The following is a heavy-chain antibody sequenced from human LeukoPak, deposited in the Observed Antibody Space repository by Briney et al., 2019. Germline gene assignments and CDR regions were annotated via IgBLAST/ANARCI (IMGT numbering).Heavy chain of an antibody. CDR1: GFTFSSYA. Sequence: PGGSLRLSCAASGFTFSSYAMSWVRQAPGKGLEWVSGISASGGSTYYADSVKGRFTISRDNSKNTLYLQMNGLRAEDTAVYYCAKYSSGWCFEYWGQGTLVTVSS. D-gene: IGHD6-19*01. V-gene: IGHV3-23*01. J-gene: IGHJ4*02. CDR2: ISASGGST. CDR3: AKYSSGWCFEY.